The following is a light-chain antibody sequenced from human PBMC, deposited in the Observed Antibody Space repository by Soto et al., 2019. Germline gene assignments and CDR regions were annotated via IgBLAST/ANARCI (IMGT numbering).Light chain of an antibody. J-gene: IGKJ5*01. CDR3: QQYGSPIT. Sequence: VLTQSPGTLSLSPGERATLPCRASQSVSSSYLAWYQQKPGQAPRLLIYGASSRATGIPDRFSGSGSGTDFTLTISRLEPEDFAVYYCQQYGSPITFGQGTRLEI. CDR1: QSVSSSY. V-gene: IGKV3-20*01. CDR2: GAS.